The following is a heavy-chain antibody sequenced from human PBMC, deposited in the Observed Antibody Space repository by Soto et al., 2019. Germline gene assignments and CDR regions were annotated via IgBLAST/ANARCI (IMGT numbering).Heavy chain of an antibody. D-gene: IGHD3-3*01. V-gene: IGHV3-15*01. Sequence: GGSLRLSCAASGFTFSNAWMSWVRQAPGKGLEWVGRIKSKTDGGTTDYAAPVKGRFTISRDDSKNTLYLQMNSLKTEDTAVYYCTTGVDYDFWSGYRGSFDYWGQGTLVTVSS. CDR2: IKSKTDGGTT. CDR1: GFTFSNAW. J-gene: IGHJ4*02. CDR3: TTGVDYDFWSGYRGSFDY.